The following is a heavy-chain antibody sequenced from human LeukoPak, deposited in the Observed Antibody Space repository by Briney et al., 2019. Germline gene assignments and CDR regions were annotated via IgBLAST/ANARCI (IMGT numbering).Heavy chain of an antibody. CDR1: IDSFSNYH. V-gene: IGHV4-34*01. Sequence: PSETLSLTCAVYIDSFSNYHWNWIRQTPAKGMEWIGEVNESGGTNISPSLRSRVTISVDTSKNQFSLKLSSVTAADTAVYYCARTPRYPIGVYFQHWGQGTLVTVSS. CDR2: VNESGGT. J-gene: IGHJ1*01. CDR3: ARTPRYPIGVYFQH. D-gene: IGHD3-3*01.